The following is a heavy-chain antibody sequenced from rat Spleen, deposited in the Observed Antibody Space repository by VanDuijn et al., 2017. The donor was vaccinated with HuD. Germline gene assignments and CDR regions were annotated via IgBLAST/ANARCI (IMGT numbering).Heavy chain of an antibody. CDR3: AKVNYPWYFDF. D-gene: IGHD1-4*01. CDR2: INSAGST. Sequence: EVQLQESGPGLVKPSQSLSLTCSVTGYSITSGYGWIWIRKFPGNKLEWMGYINSAGSTNYNQPLKSQISITRDTSRNQFFLQLTSVTTEDTATYYCAKVNYPWYFDFWGPGTMVTVSS. J-gene: IGHJ1*01. CDR1: GYSITSGYG. V-gene: IGHV3-3*01.